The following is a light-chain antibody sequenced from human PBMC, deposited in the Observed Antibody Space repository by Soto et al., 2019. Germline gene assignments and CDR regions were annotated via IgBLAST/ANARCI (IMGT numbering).Light chain of an antibody. CDR3: SSFTSTSTRL. J-gene: IGLJ1*01. Sequence: QSVLAQPASVSVSPGQSITISCTGTSSDVGGYNYVSWYQQHPGKAPKLMIYEVSNRPSGVSNRFSGSKSGNTASLTISGLQAGDEADYYCSSFTSTSTRLFGSGTKVTVL. CDR2: EVS. V-gene: IGLV2-14*01. CDR1: SSDVGGYNY.